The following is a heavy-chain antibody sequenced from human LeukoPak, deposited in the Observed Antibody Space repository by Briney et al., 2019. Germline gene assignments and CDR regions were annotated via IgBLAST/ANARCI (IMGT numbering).Heavy chain of an antibody. CDR2: ISYDGSNK. V-gene: IGHV3-30-3*01. CDR1: GFTFSSYA. Sequence: GRSLRLSCAASGFTFSSYAMHWVRQAPGKGLEWVAVISYDGSNKYYADSVKGRFTISRDNSKNTLYLQMNSLRAEDMAMYYCARDSRRYFDWLSGSVDYWGQGTLVTVSS. J-gene: IGHJ4*02. D-gene: IGHD3-9*01. CDR3: ARDSRRYFDWLSGSVDY.